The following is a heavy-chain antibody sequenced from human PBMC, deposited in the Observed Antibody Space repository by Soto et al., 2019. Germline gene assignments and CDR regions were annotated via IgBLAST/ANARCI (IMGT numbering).Heavy chain of an antibody. J-gene: IGHJ4*02. Sequence: QVQLQQWGAGLLKPSETLSLTCAVYGGSFSGYYWSWIRQPPGKGLEWIGEINHSGSTNYNPSLKSRVTISVDTSKNQFYLKLSSVTAADTAVYYCAQCIAVACIRYYFDYWGQGTLVTVSS. CDR1: GGSFSGYY. V-gene: IGHV4-34*01. CDR2: INHSGST. CDR3: AQCIAVACIRYYFDY. D-gene: IGHD6-19*01.